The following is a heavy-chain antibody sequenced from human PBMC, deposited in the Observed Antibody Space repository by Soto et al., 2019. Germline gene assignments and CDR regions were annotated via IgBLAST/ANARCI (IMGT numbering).Heavy chain of an antibody. J-gene: IGHJ4*02. D-gene: IGHD4-17*01. CDR3: SRTATVIRYFDY. V-gene: IGHV1-69*13. CDR2: IIPIFGTA. Sequence: SVKVSCKASGGTFSSYAISWVRQAPGQGLEWMGGIIPIFGTANYAQKFQGRVTITADESTSTAYMELSSLRSEDTAVYYCSRTATVIRYFDYWGQGTLVTVSS. CDR1: GGTFSSYA.